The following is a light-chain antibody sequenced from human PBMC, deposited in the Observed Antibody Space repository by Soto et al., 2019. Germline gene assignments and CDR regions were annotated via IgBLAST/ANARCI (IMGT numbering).Light chain of an antibody. V-gene: IGLV2-14*03. CDR2: DVS. CDR3: SSYTSSSTLSTYV. J-gene: IGLJ1*01. CDR1: SSDVGGYNY. Sequence: QSVLTQPASVSGSPVQSITISCTGTSSDVGGYNYVSWYQHHPGKAPKLMIYDVSNRPSGVSNRFSGSKSGNTASLIISGLQAEDEADYYCSSYTSSSTLSTYVFGTGTKVTVL.